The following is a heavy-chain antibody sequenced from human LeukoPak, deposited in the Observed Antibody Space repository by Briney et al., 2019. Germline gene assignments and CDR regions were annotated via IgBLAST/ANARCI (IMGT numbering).Heavy chain of an antibody. Sequence: ASVKDSCKASGYTFTSYGISWVRQAPGQGLEWMGWISAYNGNTNYAQKLQGRVTMTTDTSTSTAYMELRSLRSDDTAVYYCARDSATVVLTGRDFDAFDIWGQGTMVTVSS. V-gene: IGHV1-18*01. D-gene: IGHD4-23*01. J-gene: IGHJ3*02. CDR2: ISAYNGNT. CDR1: GYTFTSYG. CDR3: ARDSATVVLTGRDFDAFDI.